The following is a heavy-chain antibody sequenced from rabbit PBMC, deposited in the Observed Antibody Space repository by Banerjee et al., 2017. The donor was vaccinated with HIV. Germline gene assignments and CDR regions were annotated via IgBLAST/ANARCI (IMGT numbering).Heavy chain of an antibody. CDR1: GFSFSSGYD. D-gene: IGHD4-1*01. Sequence: QEQLEESGGDLVKPEGSLTLTCTASGFSFSSGYDMCWVRQAPGKGLEWIACIDAGSSGSTHYASWAKGRFTISKTSSTTVTLQMTSLTAADTASYFCARDLAGVIGWNFNLWGPGTLVTVS. J-gene: IGHJ4*01. V-gene: IGHV1S45*01. CDR2: IDAGSSGST. CDR3: ARDLAGVIGWNFNL.